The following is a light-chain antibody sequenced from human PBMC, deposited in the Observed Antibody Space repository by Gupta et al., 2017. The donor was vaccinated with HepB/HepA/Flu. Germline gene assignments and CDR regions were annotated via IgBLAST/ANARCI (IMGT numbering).Light chain of an antibody. J-gene: IGKJ2*01. CDR1: RTVNLMK. CDR3: QQYGDSPKYT. CDR2: GAY. Sequence: IILTQSPDTVSLFPGERVTVSCRASRTVNLMKLAWYQQKPGQAPRLLIYGAYTRASGIPDRISDSGSGTDFSLTISRLEPEDFAVYFCQQYGDSPKYTFGQGTKVEIK. V-gene: IGKV3-20*01.